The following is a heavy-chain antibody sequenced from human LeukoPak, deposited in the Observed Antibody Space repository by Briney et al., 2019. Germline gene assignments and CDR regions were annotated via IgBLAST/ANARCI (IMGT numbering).Heavy chain of an antibody. D-gene: IGHD1-14*01. J-gene: IGHJ4*02. CDR2: INQDGSEK. CDR3: ARGGTRRPSPFDY. CDR1: GFSFSSYW. Sequence: PGGSLRLSCAASGFSFSSYWMSWVRQAPGKGLEWVANINQDGSEKFYVDSVKGRFTISRDNAKNSVCLQMNSLRADDTAIYYCARGGTRRPSPFDYWGQGILVTVSS. V-gene: IGHV3-7*03.